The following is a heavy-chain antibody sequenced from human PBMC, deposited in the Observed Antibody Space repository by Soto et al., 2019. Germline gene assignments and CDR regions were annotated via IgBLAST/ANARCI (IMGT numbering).Heavy chain of an antibody. CDR1: GFTFSSFG. D-gene: IGHD3-22*01. J-gene: IGHJ4*02. V-gene: IGHV3-30*18. CDR3: AKGDSSGYYLSNFDC. CDR2: ISYDGSIK. Sequence: QVQLVESGGGVVQPGRSLRLSCTASGFTFSSFGMHWVRQAPGKGLDWVAVISYDGSIKYYADSVKGRFTVSRDNSTKTVYLQMNSLRAEDTAHYYCAKGDSSGYYLSNFDCWGQGTLVTVSS.